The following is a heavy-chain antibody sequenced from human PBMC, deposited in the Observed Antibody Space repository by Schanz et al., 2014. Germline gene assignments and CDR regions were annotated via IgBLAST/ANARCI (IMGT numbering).Heavy chain of an antibody. CDR1: GYTFTRSG. D-gene: IGHD1-26*01. J-gene: IGHJ6*02. V-gene: IGHV1-18*01. CDR3: ARFNSGSHSPPYYYYGMDV. Sequence: QVQLVQSGGEVKTPGASVKVSCKASGYTFTRSGISWVRQAPGQGLEWMGWIGGSHGNTNFAQKLQGRVTMTTDTSANAAYMELRSLTSDDTAVYYCARFNSGSHSPPYYYYGMDVWGQGTTVTVSS. CDR2: IGGSHGNT.